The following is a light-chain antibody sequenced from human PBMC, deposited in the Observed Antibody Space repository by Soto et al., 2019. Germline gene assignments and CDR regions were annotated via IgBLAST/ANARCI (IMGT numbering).Light chain of an antibody. CDR1: HSINNY. CDR2: AAS. CDR3: QQSYSTLGT. V-gene: IGKV1-39*01. J-gene: IGKJ2*01. Sequence: IQMTQSPSSLSASVGDRVIITCRSDHSINNYLNWYQQRPEKVPKLLIYAASTLQSGVPSRFSGSGSGRVFTLTIHSLQPEDFATYYCQQSYSTLGTFGRGTRVEI.